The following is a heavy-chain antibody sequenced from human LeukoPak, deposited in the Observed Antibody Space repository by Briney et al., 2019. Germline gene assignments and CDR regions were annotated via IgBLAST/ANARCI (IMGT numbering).Heavy chain of an antibody. V-gene: IGHV1-2*02. J-gene: IGHJ4*02. D-gene: IGHD1-26*01. CDR2: INPNSGGT. Sequence: ASVKVSCKASGYTFTGYYMHWVRQAPGQGLEWMGWINPNSGGTNYAQKFQGRVTITRNSSISTAYTELSSLRSEDTAVYYCAREGNRSSDSSASYPLDYWGQGTLVTVSS. CDR1: GYTFTGYY. CDR3: AREGNRSSDSSASYPLDY.